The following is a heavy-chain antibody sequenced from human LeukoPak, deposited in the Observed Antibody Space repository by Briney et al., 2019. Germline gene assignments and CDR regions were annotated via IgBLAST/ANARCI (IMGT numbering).Heavy chain of an antibody. D-gene: IGHD6-19*01. CDR3: AKDIHIGHGSGWPES. CDR1: GFTLSSYG. J-gene: IGHJ5*02. V-gene: IGHV3-23*01. CDR2: ISGSGGST. Sequence: GGSLRLTCAASGFTLSSYGMSWFRQAPGKGLEWVSGISGSGGSTYYVDSVKGRFTISRDNSKNTLYLQMNSLGAEDTALYYCAKDIHIGHGSGWPESWGQGTLVTVSS.